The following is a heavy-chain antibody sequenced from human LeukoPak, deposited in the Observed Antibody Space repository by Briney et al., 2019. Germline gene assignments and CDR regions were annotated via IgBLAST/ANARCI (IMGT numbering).Heavy chain of an antibody. CDR3: ATPSSGHDAFDI. CDR2: ISAYNGNT. Sequence: ASVKVSYKASGYTFTSYGISWVRQAPGQGLEWMGWISAYNGNTNYAQKLQGRVTMTTDTSTSTAYMELRSLRSDDTAVYYCATPSSGHDAFDIWGQGTMVTVSS. V-gene: IGHV1-18*01. CDR1: GYTFTSYG. J-gene: IGHJ3*02. D-gene: IGHD6-19*01.